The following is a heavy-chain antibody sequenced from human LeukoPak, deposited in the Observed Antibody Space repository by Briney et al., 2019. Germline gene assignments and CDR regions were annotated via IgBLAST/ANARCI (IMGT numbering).Heavy chain of an antibody. Sequence: SETLSLTCTVSGGSISSYYWTWIRQPPGKGLEWIGYIYYSGSTNYNPSLKSRVTISVDTSKNQFSLKLSSVTAADTAVYYCARQGRGYGGNFDYWGQGTLVTVSS. D-gene: IGHD4-23*01. V-gene: IGHV4-59*08. CDR3: ARQGRGYGGNFDY. CDR1: GGSISSYY. J-gene: IGHJ4*02. CDR2: IYYSGST.